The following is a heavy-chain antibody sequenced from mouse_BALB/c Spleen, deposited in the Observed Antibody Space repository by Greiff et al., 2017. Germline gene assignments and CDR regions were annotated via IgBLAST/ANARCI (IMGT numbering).Heavy chain of an antibody. CDR3: ARRGYYGSSYGWYFDV. V-gene: IGHV5-17*02. CDR2: ISSGSSTI. D-gene: IGHD1-1*01. J-gene: IGHJ1*01. CDR1: GFTFSSFG. Sequence: EVQGVESGGGLVQPGGSRKLSCAASGFTFSSFGMHWVRQAPEKGLEWVAYISSGSSTIYYADTVKGRFTISRDNPKNTLFLQMTSLRSEDTAMYYCARRGYYGSSYGWYFDVWGAGTTVTVSS.